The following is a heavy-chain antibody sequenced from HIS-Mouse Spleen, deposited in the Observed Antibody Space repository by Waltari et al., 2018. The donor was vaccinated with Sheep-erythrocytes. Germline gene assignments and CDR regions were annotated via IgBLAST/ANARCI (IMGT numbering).Heavy chain of an antibody. CDR3: ARHKDTAMVHFDY. V-gene: IGHV4-39*01. CDR1: GGSISSSSYY. Sequence: QLQLQESGPGLVKPSETLSLTCTVSGGSISSSSYYWGWIRQPPGKGLEWIGSIYYSGRTYYNPSLNSRVTISVDTSKNQFSLKLSSVTAADTAVYYCARHKDTAMVHFDYWGQGTLVTVSS. J-gene: IGHJ4*02. D-gene: IGHD5-18*01. CDR2: IYYSGRT.